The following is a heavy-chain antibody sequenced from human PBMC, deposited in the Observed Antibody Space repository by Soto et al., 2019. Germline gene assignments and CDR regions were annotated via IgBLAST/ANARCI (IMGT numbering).Heavy chain of an antibody. D-gene: IGHD3-3*01. Sequence: SETLSLTCTVSGGSISSYYWSWIRQPPWKGLEWIGYIYYSGSTNYNPSLKSRVTISVDTSKNQFSLKLSSVTAADTAVYYCARADYDFWSGPTNNWFDPWGQGTLVTVSS. CDR2: IYYSGST. J-gene: IGHJ5*02. CDR1: GGSISSYY. V-gene: IGHV4-59*01. CDR3: ARADYDFWSGPTNNWFDP.